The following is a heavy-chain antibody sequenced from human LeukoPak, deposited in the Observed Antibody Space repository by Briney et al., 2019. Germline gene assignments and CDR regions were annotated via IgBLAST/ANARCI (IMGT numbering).Heavy chain of an antibody. CDR3: ARDRYYYDSSGYYYFDY. J-gene: IGHJ4*02. D-gene: IGHD3-22*01. Sequence: SETLSLTCTVSGGSISSYYWSWIRQPAGKGLEWIGRIYTSGSTNYNSSLNRAVTMSVDTSKNQFSLKLSSVTAADTAVYYCARDRYYYDSSGYYYFDYWGQGTLVTVSS. V-gene: IGHV4-4*07. CDR2: IYTSGST. CDR1: GGSISSYY.